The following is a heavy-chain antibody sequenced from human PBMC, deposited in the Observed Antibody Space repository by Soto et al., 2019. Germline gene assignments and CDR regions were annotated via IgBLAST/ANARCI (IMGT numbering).Heavy chain of an antibody. D-gene: IGHD1-26*01. V-gene: IGHV3-48*01. CDR3: AKDRVGATGFDY. Sequence: GGSLRLSCAAAGFTFRNYCMNWVRQAPGKGLEWVSYIGIGSSTKYYADSVKGRFTISRDNAKNSLYLQMNSLRAEDTAVYYCAKDRVGATGFDYWGQGTLVTVSS. CDR2: IGIGSSTK. J-gene: IGHJ4*02. CDR1: GFTFRNYC.